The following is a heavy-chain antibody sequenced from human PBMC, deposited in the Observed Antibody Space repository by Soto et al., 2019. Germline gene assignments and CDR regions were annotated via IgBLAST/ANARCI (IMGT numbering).Heavy chain of an antibody. CDR1: GFTFSSYA. Sequence: EVQLLESGGGLVQPGGSLRLSCAASGFTFSSYAMSWVRQAPGKGLEWVSAISGSGGSTYYADSVKGRFTISRDNSKNTLYLQMNSLRAEDTAVYYCAKRDDILTGYYGPFDYWGQETLVTVSS. V-gene: IGHV3-23*01. J-gene: IGHJ4*02. CDR2: ISGSGGST. CDR3: AKRDDILTGYYGPFDY. D-gene: IGHD3-9*01.